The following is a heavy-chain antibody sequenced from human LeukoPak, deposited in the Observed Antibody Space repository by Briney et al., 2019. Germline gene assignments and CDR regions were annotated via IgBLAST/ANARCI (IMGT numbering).Heavy chain of an antibody. V-gene: IGHV4-34*01. CDR2: INHSGST. CDR1: GGSFSGYY. J-gene: IGHJ5*02. CDR3: ARGGPPYCSGGSCYSNWFDP. Sequence: PSETLSLTCAVYGGSFSGYYWSWIRQPPGKGLEWIGEINHSGSTNYNPSLKSRVTISVDTSKNQFSLKPSSVTAADTAVYYCARGGPPYCSGGSCYSNWFDPWGQGTLVTVSS. D-gene: IGHD2-15*01.